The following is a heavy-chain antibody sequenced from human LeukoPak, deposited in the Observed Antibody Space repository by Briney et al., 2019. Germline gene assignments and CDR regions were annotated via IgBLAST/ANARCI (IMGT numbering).Heavy chain of an antibody. CDR1: GLTFSSYG. Sequence: GGSLRLSCAPSGLTFSSYGMHWVRQAPGKGLEWVAFIRYDGSNKYYADSVKGRFTISRDNSKNTLYLQMNSLRAEDTAVYYCAKDPGHYYDTYYFDYWGQGTLVTVSS. CDR3: AKDPGHYYDTYYFDY. V-gene: IGHV3-30*02. D-gene: IGHD3-22*01. J-gene: IGHJ4*02. CDR2: IRYDGSNK.